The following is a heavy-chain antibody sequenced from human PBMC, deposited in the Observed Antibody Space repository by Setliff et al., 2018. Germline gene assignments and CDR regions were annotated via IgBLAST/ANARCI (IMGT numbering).Heavy chain of an antibody. CDR2: IKEDGSEK. Sequence: GGSLRLSCVASGFTFSRYWMSWVRQAPGKGLEWVANIKEDGSEKYYVDSVKGRFTMSRDNAKNSLYLQMNSLRAEDTAVYYCARDREYYDSSGYYPDDYWGQGTLVTVSS. CDR3: ARDREYYDSSGYYPDDY. CDR1: GFTFSRYW. D-gene: IGHD3-22*01. J-gene: IGHJ4*02. V-gene: IGHV3-7*01.